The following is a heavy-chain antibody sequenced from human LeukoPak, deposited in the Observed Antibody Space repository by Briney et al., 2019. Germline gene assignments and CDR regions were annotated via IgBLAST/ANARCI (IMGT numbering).Heavy chain of an antibody. V-gene: IGHV1-69*13. D-gene: IGHD6-6*01. CDR1: GGTFSSYA. CDR2: IIPIFGTA. CDR3: ARDSSSSGWEFDY. Sequence: ASVKVSCKASGGTFSSYAISWVRQAPGQGLEWMGGIIPIFGTANYAQKFQGRVTITADESTSTAYMELSSLRSEDTAVYYCARDSSSSGWEFDYWGQGNPGHRLL. J-gene: IGHJ4*02.